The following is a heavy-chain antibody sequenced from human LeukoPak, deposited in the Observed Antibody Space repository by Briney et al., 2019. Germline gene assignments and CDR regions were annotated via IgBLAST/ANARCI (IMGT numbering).Heavy chain of an antibody. J-gene: IGHJ3*02. CDR1: GFTFSSYA. Sequence: PGGSLRLSCAASGFTFSSYAMHWVRQAPGKGLEWVAVISYDGSNKYYADSVKGRFTISRDNSKNTLYLQMNSLRAEDTAVYYCAILPVESHDAFDIWGQGTMVTVSS. V-gene: IGHV3-30-3*01. CDR3: AILPVESHDAFDI. CDR2: ISYDGSNK.